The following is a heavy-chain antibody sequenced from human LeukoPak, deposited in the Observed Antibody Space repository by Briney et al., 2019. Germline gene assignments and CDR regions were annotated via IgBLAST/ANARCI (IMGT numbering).Heavy chain of an antibody. J-gene: IGHJ4*02. V-gene: IGHV3-11*01. CDR2: ISGSGSTI. CDR3: ARSRSVVVAAPYYFDY. Sequence: GGSLRLSCAASGFTFSDYYMSWIRQAPGKGLEWVSYISGSGSTIYYADSVKGRFTISRDNAKNSLYLQMNSLRAEDAAVYYCARSRSVVVAAPYYFDYWGQGTLVTVSS. CDR1: GFTFSDYY. D-gene: IGHD2-15*01.